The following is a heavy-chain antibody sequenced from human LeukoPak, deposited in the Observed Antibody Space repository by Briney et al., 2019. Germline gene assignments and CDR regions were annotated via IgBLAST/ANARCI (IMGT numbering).Heavy chain of an antibody. CDR3: ARDLYRIVVVPHYFDY. CDR1: GFTFSSYW. Sequence: AGGSPRLSCAASGFTFSSYWMSWVREAPGKGLEWVANIKKDGSEKYYVDSVKGRFTISRDNAKNLLYLQMNSLRAEDTAVYYCARDLYRIVVVPHYFDYWGQGTLVTVSS. V-gene: IGHV3-7*01. J-gene: IGHJ4*02. CDR2: IKKDGSEK. D-gene: IGHD3-22*01.